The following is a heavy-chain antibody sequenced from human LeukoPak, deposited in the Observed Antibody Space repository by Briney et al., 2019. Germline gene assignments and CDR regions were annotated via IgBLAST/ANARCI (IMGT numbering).Heavy chain of an antibody. CDR3: ARIRYDWSGMDV. CDR2: INSDGSST. Sequence: GGSLRLSCAASGFTFSSYWVHWVRQAPGKGLVWVSRINSDGSSTSYADSVKGRFTISRDNAKNTLYLQMNSLRAEDTAVYYCARIRYDWSGMDVWGQGTTVTVSS. CDR1: GFTFSSYW. J-gene: IGHJ6*02. D-gene: IGHD1-20*01. V-gene: IGHV3-74*01.